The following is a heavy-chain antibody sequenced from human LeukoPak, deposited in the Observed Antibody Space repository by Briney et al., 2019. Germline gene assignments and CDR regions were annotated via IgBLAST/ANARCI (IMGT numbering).Heavy chain of an antibody. Sequence: SETLSLTCTVSGGSISSSIYYWGWIRQPPGKGLEWIGSIYYSGSTYYNPSLKSRVTISVDTSMNQFSLKLSSVTAADPAVYYCAREPAQDIVVVPHRNWFDPWGLGTLVTVSS. CDR2: IYYSGST. V-gene: IGHV4-39*07. D-gene: IGHD2-2*01. J-gene: IGHJ5*02. CDR1: GGSISSSIYY. CDR3: AREPAQDIVVVPHRNWFDP.